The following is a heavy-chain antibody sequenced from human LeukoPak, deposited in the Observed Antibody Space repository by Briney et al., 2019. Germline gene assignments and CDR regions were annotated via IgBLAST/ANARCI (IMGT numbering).Heavy chain of an antibody. CDR2: IYYSGST. CDR3: ARAAVNMIVDC. CDR1: GGSISSYY. Sequence: SETLSLTCTVSGGSISSYYWSWIRQPPGKGLEWIGYIYYSGSTNYNPSLKSRVTISVDTSKNQFSLKLSSVTAADTAVYYCARAAVNMIVDCWGQGTLVTVSS. J-gene: IGHJ4*02. V-gene: IGHV4-59*01. D-gene: IGHD3-22*01.